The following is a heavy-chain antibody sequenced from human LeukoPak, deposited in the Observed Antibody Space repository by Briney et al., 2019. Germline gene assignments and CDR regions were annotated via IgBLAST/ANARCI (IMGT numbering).Heavy chain of an antibody. D-gene: IGHD4-23*01. V-gene: IGHV4-34*01. CDR3: ARGRWDVRFQN. Sequence: PSETLSLTCAVYGGSFSDNYWSWIRQPPGEGLGWIGEINHSGGTNYNPSLKSRVTISQDTSKNQFFLKLYFVTAADTAVYYCARGRWDVRFQNWGQGTLVTVSS. CDR1: GGSFSDNY. J-gene: IGHJ1*01. CDR2: INHSGGT.